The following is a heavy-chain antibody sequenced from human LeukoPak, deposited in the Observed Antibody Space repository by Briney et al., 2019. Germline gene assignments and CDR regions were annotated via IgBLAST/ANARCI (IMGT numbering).Heavy chain of an antibody. Sequence: PGGSLRLSCAASGFXFSSYEMNWVRQAPGKGLKWVSHISSSGDTIDSADSVKGRFSTSRDNAKNLVYLQMIGLRAEDTALYYCARCRYTSGWLDAFDIWGQGTMVTVSS. CDR2: ISSSGDTI. V-gene: IGHV3-48*03. J-gene: IGHJ3*02. CDR3: ARCRYTSGWLDAFDI. D-gene: IGHD6-19*01. CDR1: GFXFSSYE.